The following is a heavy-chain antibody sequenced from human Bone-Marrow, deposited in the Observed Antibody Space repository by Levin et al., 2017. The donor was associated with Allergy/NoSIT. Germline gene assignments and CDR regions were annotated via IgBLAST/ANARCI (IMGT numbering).Heavy chain of an antibody. CDR2: IYYSGST. CDR3: ASLRRRTFDP. J-gene: IGHJ5*02. CDR1: GGSISSYY. V-gene: IGHV4-59*01. Sequence: SETLSLTCTVSGGSISSYYWSWIRQPPGKGLEWIGYIYYSGSTNYNPSLKSRVTISVDTSKNQFSLKLSSVTAADTAVYYCASLRRRTFDPWGQGTLVTVSS.